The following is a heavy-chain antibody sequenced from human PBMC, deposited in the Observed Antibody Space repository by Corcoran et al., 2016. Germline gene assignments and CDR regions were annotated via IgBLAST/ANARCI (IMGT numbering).Heavy chain of an antibody. CDR1: GYTFTSYY. Sequence: QVQLVQSGAEVKKPGASVKVSCKASGYTFTSYYIHWVRQAPGQGLEWMGIINPSGGSTSYAQKFQGRVTMTRDTSTSTVYMELSSLRSEDTAVYYCAREGAYCGGDCYDAFDIWGQGTMVTVSS. J-gene: IGHJ3*02. V-gene: IGHV1-46*01. D-gene: IGHD2-21*02. CDR2: INPSGGST. CDR3: AREGAYCGGDCYDAFDI.